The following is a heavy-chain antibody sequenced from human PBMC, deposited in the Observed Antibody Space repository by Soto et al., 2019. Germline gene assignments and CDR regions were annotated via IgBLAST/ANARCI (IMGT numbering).Heavy chain of an antibody. CDR3: ARASFPDIYDGSGDYPHYYYFVY. J-gene: IGHJ4*02. V-gene: IGHV1-69*01. CDR2: IITIFGTA. D-gene: IGHD3-10*01. Sequence: QVQLVQSGAEVKKPGSSVKVSCKASGGTFSSYAISWVRQAPGQGLEWMGGIITIFGTAHYAQKFQGRVTITAAESTSTAYMERSSRISEDLSVYYCARASFPDIYDGSGDYPHYYYFVYWGKGLRVTFSS. CDR1: GGTFSSYA.